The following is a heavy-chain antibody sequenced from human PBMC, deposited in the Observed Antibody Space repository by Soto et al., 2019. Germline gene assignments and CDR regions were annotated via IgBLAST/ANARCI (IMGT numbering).Heavy chain of an antibody. CDR3: ARGRYYDFWSGYSSHWFDP. CDR2: IYPGDSDT. V-gene: IGHV5-51*01. D-gene: IGHD3-3*01. J-gene: IGHJ5*02. Sequence: GESLKISCKGSGYSFTSYWIGWVRQMPGKGLEWMGIIYPGDSDTRYSSSFQGQVTISADKSISTAYLQWSSLKASDTAMYYCARGRYYDFWSGYSSHWFDPWGQGTLVTVSS. CDR1: GYSFTSYW.